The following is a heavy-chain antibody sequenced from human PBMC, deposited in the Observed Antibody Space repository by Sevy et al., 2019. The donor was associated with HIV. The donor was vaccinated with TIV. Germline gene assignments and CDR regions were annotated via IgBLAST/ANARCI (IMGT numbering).Heavy chain of an antibody. CDR3: ARNGGAYDTGFDP. V-gene: IGHV3-48*03. Sequence: GGSLRLSCAASGFTFSNYEMNWVRQAPGKGLEWVSHITSSGSSIYYADSVKGRFTISRDNAKNSLYLQMNSLRVEDMAVYYCARNGGAYDTGFDPWGQGTLVTVSS. CDR2: ITSSGSSI. CDR1: GFTFSNYE. D-gene: IGHD3-22*01. J-gene: IGHJ5*02.